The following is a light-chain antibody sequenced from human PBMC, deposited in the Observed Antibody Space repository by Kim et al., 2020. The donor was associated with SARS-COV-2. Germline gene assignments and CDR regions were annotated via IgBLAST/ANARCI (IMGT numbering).Light chain of an antibody. Sequence: QPATLTCPGNSNNVGDQGAVWLRQHQGHPPKLLSYRNNKRPSGISERLSASRSGNTASLTITGLQPEDEADYYCSSWDSSLSVWVFGGGTQLTVL. J-gene: IGLJ3*02. V-gene: IGLV10-54*01. CDR1: SNNVGDQG. CDR2: RNN. CDR3: SSWDSSLSVWV.